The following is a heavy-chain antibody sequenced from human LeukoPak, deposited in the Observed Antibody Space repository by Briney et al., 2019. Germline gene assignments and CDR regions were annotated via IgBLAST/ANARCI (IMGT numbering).Heavy chain of an antibody. J-gene: IGHJ4*02. Sequence: GGSLRLSCIGSGFTFNSLSMTWVRQAPGKGPEWAASISGNGRVTSYSDSVRGRFTISRDNSRNTLYLKMNSLRADDTAVYFCVSRWGASVLYYFDFWGQGTLVTVSS. D-gene: IGHD4-23*01. CDR2: ISGNGRVT. CDR3: VSRWGASVLYYFDF. CDR1: GFTFNSLS. V-gene: IGHV3-23*01.